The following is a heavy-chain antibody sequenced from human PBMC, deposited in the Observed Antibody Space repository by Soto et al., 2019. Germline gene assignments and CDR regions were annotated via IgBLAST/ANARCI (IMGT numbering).Heavy chain of an antibody. CDR3: ARGGKERFRGSGMDV. V-gene: IGHV1-69*13. D-gene: IGHD1-1*01. CDR1: GGRFTTYA. J-gene: IGHJ6*02. CDR2: TITFFGAA. Sequence: SVKVSCKASGGRFTTYAFNWMRQAPGQGLEWLGGTITFFGAAMYAQKFQGRVTITADELTTTAYMELSGLRSEDTAVYYCARGGKERFRGSGMDVWGQGTTVTAP.